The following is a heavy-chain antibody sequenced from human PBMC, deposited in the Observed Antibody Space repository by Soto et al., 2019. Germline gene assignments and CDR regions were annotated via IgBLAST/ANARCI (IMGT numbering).Heavy chain of an antibody. CDR1: GGSISSSSSY. CDR3: ARLGRRGYSYGDAFDI. J-gene: IGHJ3*02. V-gene: IGHV4-39*01. CDR2: IYYSGST. D-gene: IGHD5-18*01. Sequence: SETLSLTCTVSGGSISSSSSYWGWIRQPPGKGLEWIGSIYYSGSTYYNPSLKSRVTISVDTSKNQFSLKLNSVTAADTAVYYCARLGRRGYSYGDAFDIWGQGTMVTVSS.